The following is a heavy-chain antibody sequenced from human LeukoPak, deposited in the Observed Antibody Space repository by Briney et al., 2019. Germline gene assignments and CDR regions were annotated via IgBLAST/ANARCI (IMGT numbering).Heavy chain of an antibody. J-gene: IGHJ4*02. CDR2: GHHSESS. Sequence: SETLSLACSVSGDSVTSTYWSWIRQPPGKGLEWIAYGHHSESSNYNPSFRSRVIIPVDTSRNQFPLRLSSVTAADTAIYYCARESAGSLHDSTAAFHYWGQGILVTVSS. D-gene: IGHD2-8*02. CDR3: ARESAGSLHDSTAAFHY. CDR1: GDSVTSTY. V-gene: IGHV4-59*02.